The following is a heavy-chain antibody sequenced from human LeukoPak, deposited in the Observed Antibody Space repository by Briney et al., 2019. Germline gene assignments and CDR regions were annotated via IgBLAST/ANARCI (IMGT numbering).Heavy chain of an antibody. J-gene: IGHJ4*02. CDR2: IYMGGNT. CDR1: GFTVSSHD. Sequence: GGSLRLSCAASGFTVSSHDMSWVRQAPGKGLEWVSVIYMGGNTFYANSVKGRFTISRHTSKNTLYLQMNSLRAEDTAVYYCARVGDEVAYTRGYLDHWGQGTLVTVSS. CDR3: ARVGDEVAYTRGYLDH. V-gene: IGHV3-53*04. D-gene: IGHD3-16*01.